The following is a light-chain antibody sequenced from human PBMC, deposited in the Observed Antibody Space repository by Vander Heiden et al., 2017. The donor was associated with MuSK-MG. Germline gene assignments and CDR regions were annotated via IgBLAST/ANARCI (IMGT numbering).Light chain of an antibody. CDR3: QQDDNPYT. CDR2: DAS. J-gene: IGKJ2*01. Sequence: DIQMTQSPSSLSASVGDRVTITCQASQDISNYLNWYQQKPGKAPKLLIYDASNLETGVPPRFSGSGSGTDFTFTISSLQPEDIATYYCQQDDNPYTFGPGTKLEIK. CDR1: QDISNY. V-gene: IGKV1-33*01.